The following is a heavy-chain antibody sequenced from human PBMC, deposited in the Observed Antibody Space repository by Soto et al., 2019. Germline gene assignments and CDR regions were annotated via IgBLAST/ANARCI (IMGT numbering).Heavy chain of an antibody. J-gene: IGHJ3*02. CDR3: ARSRLMVYDAFDI. D-gene: IGHD2-8*01. V-gene: IGHV1-46*01. CDR2: INPSGGST. Sequence: ASVKVSCEASGYSFTRYGIGWVRQAPGQGLEWMGVINPSGGSTSYAQKFQGRVTMTRDTSTSTVYMELSSLRSEDTAVYYCARSRLMVYDAFDIWGHGTMVTVSS. CDR1: GYSFTRYG.